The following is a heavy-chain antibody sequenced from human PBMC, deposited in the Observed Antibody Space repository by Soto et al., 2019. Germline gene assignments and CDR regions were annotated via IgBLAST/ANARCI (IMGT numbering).Heavy chain of an antibody. D-gene: IGHD6-6*01. CDR1: GGTFSSYA. CDR3: ASPKVRAARRPRYYGMDV. CDR2: IIPIFGTA. Sequence: QVQLVQSGAEVKKPGSSVKVSCKASGGTFSSYAISWVRQAPGQGLEWMGGIIPIFGTANYAQKFQGRVTITADESTSTAYMELSSLRSEDTAVYYCASPKVRAARRPRYYGMDVWGQGTTVTVSS. V-gene: IGHV1-69*01. J-gene: IGHJ6*02.